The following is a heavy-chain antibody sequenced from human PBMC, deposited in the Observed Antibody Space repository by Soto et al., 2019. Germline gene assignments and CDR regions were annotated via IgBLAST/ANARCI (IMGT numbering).Heavy chain of an antibody. Sequence: ASVKVSCKASGYTFTSYGISWVRQAPGQGLEWMGWISAYNGNTNYAQKLQGRVTMTTDTSTSTAYMELRSLRSDDTAVYYCARSVGGDFWSGHYGMDVWGQGTTVTVS. J-gene: IGHJ6*02. CDR1: GYTFTSYG. CDR2: ISAYNGNT. V-gene: IGHV1-18*04. D-gene: IGHD3-3*01. CDR3: ARSVGGDFWSGHYGMDV.